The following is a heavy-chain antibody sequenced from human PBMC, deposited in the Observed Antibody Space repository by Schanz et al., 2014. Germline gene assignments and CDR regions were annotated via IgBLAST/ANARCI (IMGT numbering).Heavy chain of an antibody. CDR1: GFTFSIYG. CDR2: MIGSGSSV. J-gene: IGHJ4*02. CDR3: ARDGDFDY. V-gene: IGHV3-23*04. Sequence: EVQLVESGGGLVQPRGSLRLSCAASGFTFSIYGMSWVRQAPGKGLEWVSRMIGSGSSVFYADSVKGRFTISRDNSKNTLLLQMSSLRADDTAVYYCARDGDFDYWGQGTLVTVSS.